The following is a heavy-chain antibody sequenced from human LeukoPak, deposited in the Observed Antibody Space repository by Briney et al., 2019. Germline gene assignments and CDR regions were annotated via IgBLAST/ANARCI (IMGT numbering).Heavy chain of an antibody. CDR3: ASYGFGLVGFDY. Sequence: ASVKVSCKSSGYTFTSYYIHWVRQAPGQGLEWMGIIHPSGGSTTYAQKFQGRLTMTRDTSTSTVYMELSSLRSEDTAVYYCASYGFGLVGFDYWGQGTLVTVSS. CDR2: IHPSGGST. V-gene: IGHV1-46*01. D-gene: IGHD3/OR15-3a*01. J-gene: IGHJ4*02. CDR1: GYTFTSYY.